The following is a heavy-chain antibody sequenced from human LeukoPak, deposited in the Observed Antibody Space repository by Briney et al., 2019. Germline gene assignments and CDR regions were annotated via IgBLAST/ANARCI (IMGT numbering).Heavy chain of an antibody. CDR1: GFTFSNYW. V-gene: IGHV3-7*01. CDR3: AKDRAAGMDY. Sequence: PGGSLRLSCAASGFTFSNYWMSWVCQAPGKGLEWVANIKQDGSEKYFVDSMKGRFTISRDNAKNSLYLQMNSLRAEDTAVYYCAKDRAAGMDYWGQGTLVTVSS. J-gene: IGHJ4*02. D-gene: IGHD6-13*01. CDR2: IKQDGSEK.